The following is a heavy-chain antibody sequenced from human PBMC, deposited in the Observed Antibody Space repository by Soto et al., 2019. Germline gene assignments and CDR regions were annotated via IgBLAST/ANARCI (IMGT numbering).Heavy chain of an antibody. CDR3: ARGELLWFGELLR. CDR1: GYTFTSYE. CDR2: MNPNSGDT. J-gene: IGHJ4*02. Sequence: QVQLVQSGAEVKKPGASVKVSCKASGYTFTSYEINWVRQATGQGLEWMGWMNPNSGDTGYAQKFQGRVNMTRNTSISTAYMELSSLRSDDTAVYYCARGELLWFGELLRWGQGTLVTVSS. V-gene: IGHV1-8*01. D-gene: IGHD3-10*01.